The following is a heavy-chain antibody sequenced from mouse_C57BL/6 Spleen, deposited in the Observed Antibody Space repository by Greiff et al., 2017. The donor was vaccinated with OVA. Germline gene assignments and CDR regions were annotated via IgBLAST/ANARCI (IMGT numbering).Heavy chain of an antibody. Sequence: EVKLVESGGGLVKPGGSLTLSCAASGFTFSVSGMHWFRQAPETGLEWVAYISSGSSTIYYADTVKGRFTISRDNAKNTLFLQMTSRRSEDTAMYYCATTVVATGYFDYWGQGTTLTVSS. J-gene: IGHJ2*01. CDR3: ATTVVATGYFDY. CDR2: ISSGSSTI. D-gene: IGHD1-1*01. CDR1: GFTFSVSG. V-gene: IGHV5-17*01.